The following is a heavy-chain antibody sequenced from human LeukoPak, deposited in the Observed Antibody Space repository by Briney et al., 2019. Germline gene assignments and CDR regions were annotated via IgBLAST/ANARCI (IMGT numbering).Heavy chain of an antibody. Sequence: SETLSLTCTVSGGSISSSSYYWGWIRQPPGKGLEWIGSIYYSESTNYNPSLKSRVTISVDTSKNQFSLKLSSVTAADTAVYYCARLNRIAVADTAWFDPWGQGTLVTVSS. CDR1: GGSISSSSYY. D-gene: IGHD6-19*01. V-gene: IGHV4-39*07. J-gene: IGHJ5*02. CDR3: ARLNRIAVADTAWFDP. CDR2: IYYSEST.